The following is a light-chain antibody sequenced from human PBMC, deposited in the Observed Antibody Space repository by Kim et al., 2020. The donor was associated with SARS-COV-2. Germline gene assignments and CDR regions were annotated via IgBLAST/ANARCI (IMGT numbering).Light chain of an antibody. J-gene: IGKJ2*01. CDR1: RTINAW. CDR2: DAN. V-gene: IGKV1-5*01. CDR3: QQFNSYSYS. Sequence: QLTQSPSTLSASIGDRVTITCRASRTINAWLAWYQQKPGKAPKLLIYDANILNRRVPSRFSGRGSGTEFALTISSVQPDDFATYYCQQFNSYSYSFGQGTKLEI.